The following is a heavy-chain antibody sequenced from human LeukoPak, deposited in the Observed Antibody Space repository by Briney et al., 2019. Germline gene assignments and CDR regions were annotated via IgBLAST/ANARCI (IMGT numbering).Heavy chain of an antibody. J-gene: IGHJ4*02. Sequence: PGGSLTLSCAASGVTVSSNHMSWVRQAPGKGLGWVSVIYSGGSTDYADSVKGRFTISRDNLKNTLYLQMNSLRAEDTAVYYCARGYGSGSLFLDYWGQGTLVTVSS. CDR1: GVTVSSNH. CDR2: IYSGGST. CDR3: ARGYGSGSLFLDY. V-gene: IGHV3-53*01. D-gene: IGHD3-10*01.